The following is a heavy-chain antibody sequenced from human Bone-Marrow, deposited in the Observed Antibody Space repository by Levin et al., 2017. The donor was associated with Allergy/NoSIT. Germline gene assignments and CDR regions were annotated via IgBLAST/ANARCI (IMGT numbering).Heavy chain of an antibody. Sequence: PSETLSLTCDVSGYSISKGYFWGWVRQSPGKGLEWLGNIFHNGSTYYNPSLNSRLTISMDTAKNQFSMTLDSVAATDTAVYYCARGVVKGACSFPRCSYGMDVWGPGTTVIVSS. D-gene: IGHD3-3*01. CDR2: IFHNGST. CDR1: GYSISKGYF. J-gene: IGHJ6*02. V-gene: IGHV4-38-2*01. CDR3: ARGVVKGACSFPRCSYGMDV.